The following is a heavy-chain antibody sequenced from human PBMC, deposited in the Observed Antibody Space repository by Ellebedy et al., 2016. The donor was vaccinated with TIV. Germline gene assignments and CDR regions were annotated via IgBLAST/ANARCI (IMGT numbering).Heavy chain of an antibody. V-gene: IGHV5-10-1*01. D-gene: IGHD3-10*01. CDR2: IDPSDSYT. Sequence: ASVKVSCKGSGYSFTSYWIGWVRQMPGKGLEWMGRIDPSDSYTHYSPSFQGHVTISADQSISTAYLQWSSLKASDTAMYYCARRRGSGSYYNWFDPWGQGTLVTVSS. CDR3: ARRRGSGSYYNWFDP. CDR1: GYSFTSYW. J-gene: IGHJ5*02.